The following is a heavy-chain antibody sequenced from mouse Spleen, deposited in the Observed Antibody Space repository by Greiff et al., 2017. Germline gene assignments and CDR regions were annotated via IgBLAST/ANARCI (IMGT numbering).Heavy chain of an antibody. J-gene: IGHJ4*01. Sequence: LQESGAELVKPGASVKLSCKASGYTFTSYWMHWVKQRPGQGLEWIGEIDPSDSYTNYNQKFKGKATLTVDKSSSTAYMQLSSLTSEDSAVYYCARWDDSYAMDYWGQGTSVTVSS. CDR3: ARWDDSYAMDY. D-gene: IGHD4-1*01. CDR2: IDPSDSYT. CDR1: GYTFTSYW. V-gene: IGHV1-69*02.